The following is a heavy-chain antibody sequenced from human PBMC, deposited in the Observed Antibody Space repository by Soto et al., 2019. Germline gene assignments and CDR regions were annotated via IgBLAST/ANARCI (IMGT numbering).Heavy chain of an antibody. CDR1: GYTFDTYD. CDR2: TSTFNGNR. Sequence: QVQLVQSGPEMKKPGASVKVSCKASGYTFDTYDISWVRQAPGQGLEWMGWTSTFNGNRIYAQKFQGRVTMTTDTSTSTANMELRSLRSDDTAVYYCARDAGVGSYGSKIHGMDVWGPGTTVTVSS. J-gene: IGHJ6*01. CDR3: ARDAGVGSYGSKIHGMDV. V-gene: IGHV1-18*01. D-gene: IGHD3-10*01.